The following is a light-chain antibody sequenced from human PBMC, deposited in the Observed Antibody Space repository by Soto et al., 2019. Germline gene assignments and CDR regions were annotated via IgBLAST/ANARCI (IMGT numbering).Light chain of an antibody. CDR3: CSYSCGSSFDVV. CDR2: EGS. V-gene: IGLV2-23*03. CDR1: SSDVGSYNL. Sequence: QSALTQPASVSGSPGQSITISCTGTSSDVGSYNLVSWYQQHPGKAPKLMIYEGSKRPSGVSNRFSGSKSGNTASLTISGLQAEDEAEYDCCSYSCGSSFDVVFGTGTKLTVL. J-gene: IGLJ2*01.